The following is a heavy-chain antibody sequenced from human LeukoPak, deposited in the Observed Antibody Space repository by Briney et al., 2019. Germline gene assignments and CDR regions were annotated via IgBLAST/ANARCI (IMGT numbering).Heavy chain of an antibody. V-gene: IGHV3-23*01. CDR2: ISGSGGST. D-gene: IGHD3-16*01. CDR3: AKGYYDYVWGSYYFDY. J-gene: IGHJ4*02. Sequence: GGSLRLSCAASGFTFSSYAMSWVRQTPGKGLEWVSAISGSGGSTYYADFVKGRFTISRDNSRDTLYLQMNSLRAEDTAVYYCAKGYYDYVWGSYYFDYWGQGNLVTVSS. CDR1: GFTFSSYA.